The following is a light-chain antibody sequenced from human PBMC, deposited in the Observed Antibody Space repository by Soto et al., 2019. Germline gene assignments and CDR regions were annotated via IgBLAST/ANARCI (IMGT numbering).Light chain of an antibody. Sequence: EIVLTQSPATLSLSPGERATLSCRASQSVSNYLAWYQQKPGQAPRLLIYDASNRATGIPARFSGSGSGTDFTLTISRLEPEDFAVYHCQQYGSSPLTFGGGTKVEIK. CDR1: QSVSNY. CDR3: QQYGSSPLT. V-gene: IGKV3-20*01. CDR2: DAS. J-gene: IGKJ4*01.